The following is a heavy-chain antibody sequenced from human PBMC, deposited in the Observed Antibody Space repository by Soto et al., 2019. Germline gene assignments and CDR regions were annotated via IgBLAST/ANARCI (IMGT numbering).Heavy chain of an antibody. V-gene: IGHV4-38-2*01. J-gene: IGHJ4*02. D-gene: IGHD3-9*01. CDR1: AYSFSSDSY. CDR3: ARTITFDWLFFDN. Sequence: PXETLTLTCDVSAYSFSSDSYWGLIRQPPGKGLEWIGSVFQSGSTYYNSSLKSRVTISVDRSKNQFSLKLSSVTAADTALYYCARTITFDWLFFDNSGQGTLVTVSS. CDR2: VFQSGST.